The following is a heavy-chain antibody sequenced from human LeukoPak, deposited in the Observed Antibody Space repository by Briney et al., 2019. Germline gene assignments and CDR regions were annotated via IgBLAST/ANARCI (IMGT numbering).Heavy chain of an antibody. CDR1: GGSISSYY. Sequence: SETLSLTCTVSGGSISSYYWSWIRQPPGKGLEWIGYIYYSGSTNCNPSLKSRVTISVDTSKNQFSLKLSSVTAADTAVYYCARDHTTGAFDIWGQGTIVTVSS. CDR2: IYYSGST. D-gene: IGHD1-14*01. CDR3: ARDHTTGAFDI. J-gene: IGHJ3*02. V-gene: IGHV4-59*01.